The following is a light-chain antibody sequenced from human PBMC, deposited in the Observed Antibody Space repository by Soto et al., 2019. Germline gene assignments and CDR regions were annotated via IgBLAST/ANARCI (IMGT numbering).Light chain of an antibody. V-gene: IGKV4-1*01. J-gene: IGKJ3*01. Sequence: DIVMTQSPDSLAVSLGERATINCKSSQSVLYSSNNKNYLAWYQQKPGQPPKLLIYWASTRESGVPDRFSGSGSGTDFTLTITSLQAEDVAVYYCQKYYSTPPSFFTFGPGTKVEIK. CDR3: QKYYSTPPSFFT. CDR1: QSVLYSSNNKNY. CDR2: WAS.